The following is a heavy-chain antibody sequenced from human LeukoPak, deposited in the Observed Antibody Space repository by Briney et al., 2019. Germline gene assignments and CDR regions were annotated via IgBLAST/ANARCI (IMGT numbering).Heavy chain of an antibody. CDR3: ARARIGDHFDY. Sequence: SETLSLTCAVYGGSFIVYYWSWIRQPPGKGLEWIGEINHSVSTNYNPSLKSRVTISVDTSKKQFSLKLSSVTAADTAVYYCARARIGDHFDYWGQGTLVTLSS. CDR1: GGSFIVYY. D-gene: IGHD4-17*01. CDR2: INHSVST. J-gene: IGHJ4*02. V-gene: IGHV4-34*01.